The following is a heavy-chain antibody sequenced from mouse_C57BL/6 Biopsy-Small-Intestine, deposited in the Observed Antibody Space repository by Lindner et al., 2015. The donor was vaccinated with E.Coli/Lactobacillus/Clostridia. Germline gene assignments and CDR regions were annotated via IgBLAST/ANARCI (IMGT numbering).Heavy chain of an antibody. CDR3: AGEGLEFAC. D-gene: IGHD3-3*01. V-gene: IGHV1-82*01. J-gene: IGHJ3*01. CDR2: IYPEDGDT. Sequence: VQLQESGAEMVRPGASVNLSCKASGYTFTNYWIHWVKQRPGKGLEWIGRIYPEDGDTNYNGNFKDRATLTADKSSSTAYMQLNSLTSEDSAVYFCAGEGLEFACWGQGTLVTVSA. CDR1: GYTFTNYW.